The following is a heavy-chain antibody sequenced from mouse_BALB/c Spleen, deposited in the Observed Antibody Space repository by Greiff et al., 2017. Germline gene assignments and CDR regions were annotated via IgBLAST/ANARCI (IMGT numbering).Heavy chain of an antibody. J-gene: IGHJ4*01. CDR3: ARHDYGSTYYYAMDY. CDR2: ISSGGSYT. Sequence: EVQRVESGGDLVKPGGSLKLSCAASGFTFSSYGMSWVRQTPDKRLEWVATISSGGSYTYYPDSVKGRFTISRDNAKNTLYLQMSSLKSEDTAMYYCARHDYGSTYYYAMDYWGQGTSVTVSS. V-gene: IGHV5-6*01. CDR1: GFTFSSYG. D-gene: IGHD1-1*01.